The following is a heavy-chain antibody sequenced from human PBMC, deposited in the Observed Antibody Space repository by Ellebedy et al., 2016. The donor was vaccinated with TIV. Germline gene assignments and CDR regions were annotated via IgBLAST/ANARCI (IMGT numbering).Heavy chain of an antibody. J-gene: IGHJ6*02. CDR3: ASAPYDTLTGSYYYYGMDV. V-gene: IGHV1-69*13. CDR1: GGSFSNYA. Sequence: ASVKVSCKASGGSFSNYAISWVRQAPGQGLEWKGGIIPMFGSTYYAPRFQGRVTITADESTRTAYMELSRLRSEDTAVYYCASAPYDTLTGSYYYYGMDVWGQGTTVTVSS. CDR2: IIPMFGST. D-gene: IGHD3-9*01.